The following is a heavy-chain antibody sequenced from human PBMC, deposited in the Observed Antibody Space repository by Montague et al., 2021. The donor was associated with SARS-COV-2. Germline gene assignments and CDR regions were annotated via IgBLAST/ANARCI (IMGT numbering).Heavy chain of an antibody. CDR2: IYYDGST. CDR1: GGSISSYH. D-gene: IGHD2-8*01. J-gene: IGHJ6*02. CDR3: ARRSTNYYYGLDV. Sequence: SDTVSLTSSISGGSISSYHWNWIRQPAGKGLEWIGNIYYDGSTNXNPSFKSRVTISIDTSKNQFSLNLRSVAAADTAVYYCARRSTNYYYGLDVWGQGTTVSFSS. V-gene: IGHV4-59*08.